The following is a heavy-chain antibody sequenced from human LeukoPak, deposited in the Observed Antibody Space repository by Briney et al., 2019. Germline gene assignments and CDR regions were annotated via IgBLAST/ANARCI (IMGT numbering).Heavy chain of an antibody. D-gene: IGHD2-2*01. J-gene: IGHJ4*02. V-gene: IGHV1-69-2*01. Sequence: GATVKISCKASGYTFTDYYMHWVQQAPGKGLEWMGRVDPEDGETIYAEKFQGRVTITADTSTDTAYIELSSLRSEDTAVYYCATETIVVVPAGPDYWGQGTLVTVSS. CDR2: VDPEDGET. CDR3: ATETIVVVPAGPDY. CDR1: GYTFTDYY.